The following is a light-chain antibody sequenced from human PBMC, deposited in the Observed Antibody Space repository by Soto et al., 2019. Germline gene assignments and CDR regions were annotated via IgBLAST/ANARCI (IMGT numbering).Light chain of an antibody. Sequence: SYELTQPPSVSVAPGQTARITCGGNDIGSKSVHWYQQKPGQAPVLVVYDDSDRPSGIPERFSGSKSGNTAFLTISGLQAEDEGDYYCSSYTTRSTLVFGTGTKVTVL. CDR1: DIGSKS. V-gene: IGLV3-21*02. CDR2: DDS. J-gene: IGLJ1*01. CDR3: SSYTTRSTLV.